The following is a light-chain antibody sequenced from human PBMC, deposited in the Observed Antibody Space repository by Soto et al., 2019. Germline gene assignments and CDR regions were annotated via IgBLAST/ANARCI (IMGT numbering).Light chain of an antibody. Sequence: DIVMTQSPDSLAVSLGERATINCKSSQSVLYSSNNKNYLAWYQQKPGQPPKLLIHWASTRESGVPDRFSGSGSGTDFTLTISSLQAEDVAVYYCQQYYSTLFTFGGGTKV. CDR2: WAS. CDR3: QQYYSTLFT. V-gene: IGKV4-1*01. J-gene: IGKJ4*01. CDR1: QSVLYSSNNKNY.